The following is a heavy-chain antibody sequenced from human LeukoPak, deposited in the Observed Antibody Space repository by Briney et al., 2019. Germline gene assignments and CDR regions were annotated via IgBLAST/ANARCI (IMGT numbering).Heavy chain of an antibody. CDR3: ARDLSELNSGSSLFDS. Sequence: GGSLRLSCAASGFTFSNYWMSWVRQAPGKGLEWVASIKRDGTEKYSVDSVKGRFTISRDNAWNSLSLQMYSLRVADTAVYYCARDLSELNSGSSLFDSWGQGTLVTVSS. D-gene: IGHD3-10*01. V-gene: IGHV3-7*01. CDR2: IKRDGTEK. J-gene: IGHJ4*02. CDR1: GFTFSNYW.